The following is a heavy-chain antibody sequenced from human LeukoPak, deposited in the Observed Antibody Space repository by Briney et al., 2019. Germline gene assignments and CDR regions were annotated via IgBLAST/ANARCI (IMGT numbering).Heavy chain of an antibody. CDR3: ARDLVGAPDY. V-gene: IGHV1-24*01. D-gene: IGHD1-26*01. Sequence: ASVKVSCKVSGYTLTELSMHWVRQAPGKGLEWMGGFDPEDGETIYAQKFQGRVTITRNTSISTAYMELSSLRSEDTAVYYCARDLVGAPDYWGQGTLVTVSS. CDR1: GYTLTELS. J-gene: IGHJ4*02. CDR2: FDPEDGET.